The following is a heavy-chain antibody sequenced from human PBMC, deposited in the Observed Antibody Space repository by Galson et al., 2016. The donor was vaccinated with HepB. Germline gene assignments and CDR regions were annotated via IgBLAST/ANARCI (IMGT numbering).Heavy chain of an antibody. Sequence: SVKVSCKASGCTFNTFGIRWVRQAPGQGLEWLGWIGGHNGDPRTAQKFQGRLTVTADSSTTTAYMHLRSLRPDDTAVYYCARDRYFGSGPRFDYWGQGTVVSASS. CDR3: ARDRYFGSGPRFDY. V-gene: IGHV1-18*01. D-gene: IGHD3-10*01. CDR2: IGGHNGDP. CDR1: GCTFNTFG. J-gene: IGHJ4*02.